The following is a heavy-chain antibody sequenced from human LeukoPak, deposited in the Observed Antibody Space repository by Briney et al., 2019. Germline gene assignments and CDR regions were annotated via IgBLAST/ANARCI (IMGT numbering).Heavy chain of an antibody. CDR1: GYTFTSYD. CDR2: MNPHSGNT. Sequence: ASVKVSCKASGYTFTSYDINWVRQAPGQGLEWVGRMNPHSGNTGYAQKFQGRVTMTRNTSISTAYMELSSLRSEDTAVYYCARPLEEPTVVRWYYYGMDVWGQGTTVTVSS. V-gene: IGHV1-8*01. J-gene: IGHJ6*02. D-gene: IGHD4-23*01. CDR3: ARPLEEPTVVRWYYYGMDV.